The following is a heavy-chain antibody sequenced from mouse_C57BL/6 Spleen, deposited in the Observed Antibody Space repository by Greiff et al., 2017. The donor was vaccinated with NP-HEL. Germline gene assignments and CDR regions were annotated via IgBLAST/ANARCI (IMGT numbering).Heavy chain of an antibody. D-gene: IGHD4-1*01. J-gene: IGHJ2*01. Sequence: QVQLQQPGAELVKPGASVKLSCKASGYTFTSYWMHWVKQRPGQGLEWIGMIHPNSGSTNYNEKFKSKATLTVDKSSSTAYMQLSSLTSDDSAVYYCARWAAGTYYFDYWGQGTTLTVSS. V-gene: IGHV1-64*01. CDR3: ARWAAGTYYFDY. CDR1: GYTFTSYW. CDR2: IHPNSGST.